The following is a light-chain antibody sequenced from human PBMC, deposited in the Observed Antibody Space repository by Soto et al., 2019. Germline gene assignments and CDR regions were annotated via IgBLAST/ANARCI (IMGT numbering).Light chain of an antibody. Sequence: DIQMTQSPSSLSASVSERVTITCRASQSVRSYLNWYQQKPGKAPKLLIFAASSLQSGTPSRFSGSGSGTDFTLTISTLQPEDFATYYCQQSYSTTWTFGQGTKVDIK. J-gene: IGKJ1*01. CDR1: QSVRSY. V-gene: IGKV1-39*01. CDR3: QQSYSTTWT. CDR2: AAS.